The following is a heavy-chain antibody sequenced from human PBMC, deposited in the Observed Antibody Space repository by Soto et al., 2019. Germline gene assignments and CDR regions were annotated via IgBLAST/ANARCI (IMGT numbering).Heavy chain of an antibody. Sequence: QVQLMQSGAEVKKPGASVKVSCKASGYTFTNYGISWVRQAPGQGLEWMGWISAYSGNTNYAQKVQGRVTMTTDTSTSTAYKEMRSLRSDDTAVYYCARDHSGWYLSYFDYWGQGTLVTVST. J-gene: IGHJ4*02. CDR3: ARDHSGWYLSYFDY. CDR1: GYTFTNYG. CDR2: ISAYSGNT. V-gene: IGHV1-18*01. D-gene: IGHD6-19*01.